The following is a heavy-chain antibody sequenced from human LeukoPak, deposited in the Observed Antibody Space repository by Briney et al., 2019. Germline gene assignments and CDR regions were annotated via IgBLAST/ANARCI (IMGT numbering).Heavy chain of an antibody. Sequence: SVKVSCKASGGTFSSYAISWVRQAPGQGLEWMGGIIPIFGTANYAQKFQGRVTITADKSTSTAYMELSSLRSEDTAVYYCARARTKDYYDSSGYYADYWGQGTLVTVSS. CDR3: ARARTKDYYDSSGYYADY. J-gene: IGHJ4*02. V-gene: IGHV1-69*06. D-gene: IGHD3-22*01. CDR1: GGTFSSYA. CDR2: IIPIFGTA.